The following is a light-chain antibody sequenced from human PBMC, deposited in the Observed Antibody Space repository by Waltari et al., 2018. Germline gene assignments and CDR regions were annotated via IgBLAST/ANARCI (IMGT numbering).Light chain of an antibody. J-gene: IGLJ3*02. CDR3: SSYITTNTLEL. CDR2: YVS. CDR1: RSDVRTSNY. V-gene: IGLV2-14*03. Sequence: HSALTPPASVSGSPGQSITISCPGTRSDVRTSNYVPSYQQHPGQAPKLLISYVSYRPSGVAYRCSGCKSGNTASLTISGLQAEDEADYYCSSYITTNTLELFGGGTSLTVL.